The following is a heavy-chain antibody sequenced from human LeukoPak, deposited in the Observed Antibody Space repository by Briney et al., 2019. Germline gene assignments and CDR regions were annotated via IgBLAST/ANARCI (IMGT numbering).Heavy chain of an antibody. CDR1: GFTFSSYG. CDR2: MRCDGNKK. D-gene: IGHD5-18*01. J-gene: IGHJ4*02. CDR3: AKDLRGYSYGYFTDY. Sequence: PGGSLRLSCAASGFTFSSYGMHWVRRAPGKGLEWVAFMRCDGNKKYYADSVKGRFTISRDNSKNTLYLQMNSMRAEDTDVYYCAKDLRGYSYGYFTDYWGQGTLVTVSS. V-gene: IGHV3-30*02.